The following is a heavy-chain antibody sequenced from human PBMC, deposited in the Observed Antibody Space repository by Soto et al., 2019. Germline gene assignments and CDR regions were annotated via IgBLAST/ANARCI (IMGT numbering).Heavy chain of an antibody. J-gene: IGHJ4*01. CDR1: GYTFTGYY. D-gene: IGHD6-6*01. Sequence: ASVKVSCKASGYTFTGYYMHWVRQAPGQGLELMGWINPKNGGTNYAQKFQGRVTMTRDTSISTAYMELSRLTSDDTAVYYCATFRFERSDDSTIAARHDYWGQGTLVTVSS. CDR3: ATFRFERSDDSTIAARHDY. V-gene: IGHV1-2*02. CDR2: INPKNGGT.